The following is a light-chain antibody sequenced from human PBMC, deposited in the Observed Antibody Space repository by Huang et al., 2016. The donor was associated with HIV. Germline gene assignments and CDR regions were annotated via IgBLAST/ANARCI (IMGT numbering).Light chain of an antibody. CDR3: QQYDSYSRWT. CDR1: QSISSW. CDR2: QAS. J-gene: IGKJ1*01. Sequence: DIQMTQSPSTLSASVGDRVSITCRASQSISSWLAWYQQKPGKAPKLRIDQASSLQNGVPSRFSGSGSGTEFTLTISSLQPDDFATYYCQQYDSYSRWTFGQGTKVEVK. V-gene: IGKV1-5*03.